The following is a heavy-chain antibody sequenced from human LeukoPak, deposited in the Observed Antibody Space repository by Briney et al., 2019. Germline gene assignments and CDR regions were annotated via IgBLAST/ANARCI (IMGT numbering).Heavy chain of an antibody. J-gene: IGHJ5*02. CDR3: ARGTPRDIVVVPAAIPGNWFDP. CDR1: GYTFPSYG. D-gene: IGHD2-2*02. Sequence: VASVKVSCKASGYTFPSYGISWVRQASGQGLEWMGWISAYNGNTNYAQKLQGRVTMTTDTSTSTAYMELRSLRSDDTAVYYCARGTPRDIVVVPAAIPGNWFDPWGQGTLVTVPS. V-gene: IGHV1-18*01. CDR2: ISAYNGNT.